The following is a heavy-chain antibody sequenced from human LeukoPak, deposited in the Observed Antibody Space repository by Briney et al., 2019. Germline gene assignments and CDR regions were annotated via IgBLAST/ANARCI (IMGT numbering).Heavy chain of an antibody. J-gene: IGHJ4*02. V-gene: IGHV3-30-3*01. CDR2: ISYDGSNK. D-gene: IGHD3-3*01. CDR1: GFTFSSYA. Sequence: GRSLRLSCAASGFTFSSYAMHWVRQAPGKGLEWVAVISYDGSNKYYADSVKGRFTISRDNSKNTLYLQMNSLRAEDTAVYYCARALLPNYDFWSGLDYWGQGTLVTVSS. CDR3: ARALLPNYDFWSGLDY.